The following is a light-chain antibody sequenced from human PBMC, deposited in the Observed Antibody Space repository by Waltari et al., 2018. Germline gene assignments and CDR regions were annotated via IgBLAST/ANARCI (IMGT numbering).Light chain of an antibody. CDR1: NIGRKI. V-gene: IGLV3-21*03. Sequence: SYVLTQPPSVPLAPGKTARITCGGNNIGRKIVHWYQQKPGQAPVLVVYDDSDRPSGIPERFSGSNSGNTATLTISRVEAGDEADYYCQVWDSSSDPVVFGGGTKLTVL. J-gene: IGLJ2*01. CDR3: QVWDSSSDPVV. CDR2: DDS.